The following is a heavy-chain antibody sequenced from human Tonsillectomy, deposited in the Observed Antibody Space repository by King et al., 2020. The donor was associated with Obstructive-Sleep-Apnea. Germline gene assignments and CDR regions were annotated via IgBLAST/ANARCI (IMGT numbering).Heavy chain of an antibody. J-gene: IGHJ4*02. CDR2: INHSGST. CDR1: GGSFSGYY. D-gene: IGHD3-10*01. V-gene: IGHV4-34*01. Sequence: VQLQQWGAGLLKPSETLSLTCAVYGGSFSGYYWSWIRQPPGKGLEWIGEINHSGSTNYNPSLKSRVTISVDTSKNQFSLKLSSVTAADTAVYYCARDYFGSGSYYDYWGQGTLVTFSS. CDR3: ARDYFGSGSYYDY.